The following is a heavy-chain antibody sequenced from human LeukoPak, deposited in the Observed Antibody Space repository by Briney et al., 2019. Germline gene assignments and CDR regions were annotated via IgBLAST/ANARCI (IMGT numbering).Heavy chain of an antibody. J-gene: IGHJ4*02. CDR3: ARVAGYFYDSSGYPKPSSLIDF. CDR1: GGSISTTNYY. CDR2: IYDSGTT. Sequence: PSETLSLTCTVSGGSISTTNYYWAWIRQPPGKGLECIGTIYDSGTTHYSPSLRSRVTISLDTSKNQFSLQLNSVTAADTAMYYCARVAGYFYDSSGYPKPSSLIDFWGQGTLVTVSS. V-gene: IGHV4-39*01. D-gene: IGHD3-22*01.